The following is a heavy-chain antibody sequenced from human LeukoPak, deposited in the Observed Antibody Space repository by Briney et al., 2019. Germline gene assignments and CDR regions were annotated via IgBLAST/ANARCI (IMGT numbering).Heavy chain of an antibody. V-gene: IGHV3-11*01. CDR1: GFTFCDYY. CDR2: ISSSGSTK. J-gene: IGHJ4*02. CDR3: ARAQVGAPDY. Sequence: GGSLRLSCAASGFTFCDYYMGWIRPAPGQGLEWVSYISSSGSTKYYADSVKGRFTISRDSAKNSLYLQMNSLRAEDTAVYYCARAQVGAPDYWGQGTLLTVPS. D-gene: IGHD1-26*01.